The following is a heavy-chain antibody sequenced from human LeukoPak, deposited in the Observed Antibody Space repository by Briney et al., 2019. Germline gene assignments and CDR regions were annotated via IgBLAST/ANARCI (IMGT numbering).Heavy chain of an antibody. CDR1: GFTFRNYG. D-gene: IGHD2-8*02. Sequence: GGSLRLSCAASGFTFRNYGMHWVRQATGKGLEWVSFIWSDGNNRFYADSVKGRFTISRDNSNNMLYLQMDTLRSEDTGLYYCAKDPGASVSGFDMDAWGKGSPVIVSS. J-gene: IGHJ6*03. CDR2: IWSDGNNR. V-gene: IGHV3-30*02. CDR3: AKDPGASVSGFDMDA.